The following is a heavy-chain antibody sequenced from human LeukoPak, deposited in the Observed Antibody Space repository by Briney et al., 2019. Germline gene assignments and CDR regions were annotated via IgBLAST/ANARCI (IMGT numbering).Heavy chain of an antibody. Sequence: GASVKVSCKASGYTFTSYYMHWVRQAPGQGLEWMGWINPNSGGTNYAQKFQGRVTMTRDTSISTAYMELSRLRSDGTAVYYCARAPGYYDSSGYYGDYWGQGTLVTVSS. CDR1: GYTFTSYY. J-gene: IGHJ4*02. CDR3: ARAPGYYDSSGYYGDY. V-gene: IGHV1-2*02. CDR2: INPNSGGT. D-gene: IGHD3-22*01.